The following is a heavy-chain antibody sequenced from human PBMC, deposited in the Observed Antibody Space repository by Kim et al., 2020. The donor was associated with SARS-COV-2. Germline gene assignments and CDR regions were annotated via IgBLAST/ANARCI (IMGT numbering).Heavy chain of an antibody. D-gene: IGHD2-15*01. V-gene: IGHV4-59*01. CDR2: IYYSGST. CDR3: AREGKGSRGGGYYFDY. CDR1: GGSISSYY. Sequence: SETLSLTCTVSGGSISSYYWSWIRQPPGKGLEWIGYIYYSGSTNYNPSLKSRVTISVDTSKNQFSLKLSSVTAADTAVYYCAREGKGSRGGGYYFDYWGQGTLVTVSS. J-gene: IGHJ4*02.